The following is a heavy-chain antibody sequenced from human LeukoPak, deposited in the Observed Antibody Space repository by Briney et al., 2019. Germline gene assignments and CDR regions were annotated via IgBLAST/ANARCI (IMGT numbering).Heavy chain of an antibody. Sequence: GGSLRLSCGASGFTFSSCGFNWVRQAPGKGLEWVSSIGPTGTDRYYADSVRGRFTISRDNAKNSMYLQMDSLRDEDTAVYYCATETIGRHYDYWGQGTLLTVSS. CDR3: ATETIGRHYDY. CDR2: IGPTGTDR. D-gene: IGHD1-14*01. CDR1: GFTFSSCG. J-gene: IGHJ4*02. V-gene: IGHV3-21*01.